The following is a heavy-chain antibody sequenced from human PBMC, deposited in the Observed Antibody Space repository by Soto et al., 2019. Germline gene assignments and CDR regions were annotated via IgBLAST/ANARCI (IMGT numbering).Heavy chain of an antibody. J-gene: IGHJ4*02. Sequence: PSETLSLTCTVSGGSISSYYWSWIRQPPGKGLEWIGYIYYSGSTNYNPSLKSRVTMSVDTSKNQFSLKLSSVTAADTAVYYCARGQGLRFFDYWGQGTLVTVSS. CDR2: IYYSGST. CDR3: ARGQGLRFFDY. V-gene: IGHV4-59*01. D-gene: IGHD3-3*01. CDR1: GGSISSYY.